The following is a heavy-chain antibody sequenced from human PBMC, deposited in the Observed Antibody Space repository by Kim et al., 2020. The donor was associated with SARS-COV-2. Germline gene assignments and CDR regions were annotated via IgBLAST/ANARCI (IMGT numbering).Heavy chain of an antibody. Sequence: RVTISVDTSKNQFSLKLSSVTAADTAVYYCARHVAYNWNDDAVARGWFDPWGQGTLVTVSS. J-gene: IGHJ5*02. D-gene: IGHD1-20*01. CDR3: ARHVAYNWNDDAVARGWFDP. V-gene: IGHV4-59*08.